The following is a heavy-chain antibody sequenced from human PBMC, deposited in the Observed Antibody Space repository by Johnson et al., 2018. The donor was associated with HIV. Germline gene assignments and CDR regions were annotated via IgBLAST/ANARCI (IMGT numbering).Heavy chain of an antibody. CDR1: GFTFSSYG. D-gene: IGHD5-18*01. J-gene: IGHJ3*02. Sequence: QVQLVESGGGVVQPGRSLRLSCAASGFTFSSYGMHWVRKAPGKGLEWVAIISYDGSNKYYRDSVKGRFTISRDNSKNTLYLQMNSLRAEDTAVYYCAKERAYIRTFDIWGQGTLVTVSS. V-gene: IGHV3-30*18. CDR3: AKERAYIRTFDI. CDR2: ISYDGSNK.